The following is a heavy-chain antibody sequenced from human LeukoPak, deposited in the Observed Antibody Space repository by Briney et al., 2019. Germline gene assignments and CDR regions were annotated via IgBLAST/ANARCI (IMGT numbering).Heavy chain of an antibody. CDR2: INVKSGAT. Sequence: GASVKVFRKASGYTFIDYYFNWVRQAPGQGPEWMGRINVKSGATDYAQKFQGRVTVTRDTSISTAYMELSSLRSEDTAVYYCARAFGVDYGMDVWGQGTTVTVSS. D-gene: IGHD3-16*01. CDR3: ARAFGVDYGMDV. J-gene: IGHJ6*02. CDR1: GYTFIDYY. V-gene: IGHV1-2*06.